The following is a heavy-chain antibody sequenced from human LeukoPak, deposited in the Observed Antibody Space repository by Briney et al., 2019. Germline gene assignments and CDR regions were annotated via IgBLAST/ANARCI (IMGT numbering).Heavy chain of an antibody. D-gene: IGHD5-18*01. J-gene: IGHJ4*02. Sequence: PGGSLRLSCAASGFTFRSHAMSWVRQAPGKGLEWIGFIRSSPYGATTESAASVKGRFTISRDDSKSIAYLQMNTLKTEDTAVYYCAKGYSYSDYWGQGTLVTVSS. V-gene: IGHV3-49*04. CDR1: GFTFRSHA. CDR2: IRSSPYGATT. CDR3: AKGYSYSDY.